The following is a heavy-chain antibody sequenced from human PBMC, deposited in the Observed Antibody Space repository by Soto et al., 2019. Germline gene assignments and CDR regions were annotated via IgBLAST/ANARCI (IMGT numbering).Heavy chain of an antibody. CDR2: IYYSGST. Sequence: PSETLSLTCTVSGGSISSYYWSWIRQPPGKGLEWIGYIYYSGSTNYNPSLKSRVTISVDTSKNQFSLKLSSVTAADTAVYYCASLYSYRLGSYYYYGMDVWGQGTTVTVSS. CDR1: GGSISSYY. J-gene: IGHJ6*02. V-gene: IGHV4-59*08. CDR3: ASLYSYRLGSYYYYGMDV. D-gene: IGHD5-18*01.